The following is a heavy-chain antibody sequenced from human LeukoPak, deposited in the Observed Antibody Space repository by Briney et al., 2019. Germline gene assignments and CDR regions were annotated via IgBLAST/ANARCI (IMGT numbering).Heavy chain of an antibody. J-gene: IGHJ4*02. CDR3: GRFGYVAGVDL. Sequence: GGSLRLSCAASGFSLSTYWVTWVRQAPGTGLEWVANINPGGTETYYVEPVKGRFAISRDNAKNLVYLQMNSLRAEDSAVYHCGRFGYVAGVDLWGQGTLVTVSS. D-gene: IGHD6-19*01. CDR2: INPGGTET. CDR1: GFSLSTYW. V-gene: IGHV3-7*01.